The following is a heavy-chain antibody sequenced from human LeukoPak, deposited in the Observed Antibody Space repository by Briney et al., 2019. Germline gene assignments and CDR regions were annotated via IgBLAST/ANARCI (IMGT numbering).Heavy chain of an antibody. J-gene: IGHJ4*02. CDR3: ARISYGDYGDY. Sequence: SETLTLTCAVYGGSFSGYYWSWIRQPLGKGLEWIGEINHSGSTNYNPSLKSRVTISVDTSKNQFSLKLSSVTAADTAVYYCARISYGDYGDYWGQGTLVTVSS. CDR1: GGSFSGYY. CDR2: INHSGST. D-gene: IGHD4-17*01. V-gene: IGHV4-34*01.